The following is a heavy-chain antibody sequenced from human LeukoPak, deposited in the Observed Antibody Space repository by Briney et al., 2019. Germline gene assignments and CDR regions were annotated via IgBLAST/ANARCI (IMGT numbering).Heavy chain of an antibody. CDR3: ARLLATGLYNWFDP. CDR1: GGSISSYY. CDR2: IYYSGST. J-gene: IGHJ5*02. D-gene: IGHD2/OR15-2a*01. Sequence: SETLSLTCTVSGGSISSYYWSWIRQPPGKGLEWIGYIYYSGSTNYNPSLKSRVTISVDTSKNQFSLKLSSVTAADTAVYYCARLLATGLYNWFDPWGQGTLVTVSS. V-gene: IGHV4-59*12.